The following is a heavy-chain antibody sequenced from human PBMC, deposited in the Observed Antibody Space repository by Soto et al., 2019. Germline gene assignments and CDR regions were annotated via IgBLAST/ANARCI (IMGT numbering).Heavy chain of an antibody. J-gene: IGHJ4*02. CDR1: GGTFSSYA. CDR2: IIPIFGTA. Sequence: QAQLVQSGAEVKKPGSSVKVSSKASGGTFSSYAISWVRQAPGQGLEWMGGIIPIFGTANYAQMFQGRVTITADESTSTAYMVLSSLRSEDTAVYYCARSGLKQWPEDYFDYWGQGSLVTVSS. CDR3: ARSGLKQWPEDYFDY. V-gene: IGHV1-69*01. D-gene: IGHD6-19*01.